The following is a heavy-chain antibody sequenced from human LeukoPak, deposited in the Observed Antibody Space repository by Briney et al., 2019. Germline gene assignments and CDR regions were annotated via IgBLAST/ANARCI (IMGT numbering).Heavy chain of an antibody. Sequence: GGSLRLSCSASGFTFSSYAVHWVRQAPGKGLECVSAISSNGGATYYADSLKGRFTISRDNSKSTLYLQMSSLRVEDTAVYYCRVAAANYYHHYGMDVWGKGTTVTVSS. CDR2: ISSNGGAT. J-gene: IGHJ6*04. CDR3: RVAAANYYHHYGMDV. D-gene: IGHD6-13*01. V-gene: IGHV3-64D*06. CDR1: GFTFSSYA.